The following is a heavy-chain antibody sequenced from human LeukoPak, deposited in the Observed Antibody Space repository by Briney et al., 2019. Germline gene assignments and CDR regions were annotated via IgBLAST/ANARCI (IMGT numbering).Heavy chain of an antibody. CDR1: GGSFSGSY. V-gene: IGHV4-34*01. Sequence: SETLSLTCAVYGGSFSGSYWSWIRPPPGKGLGWIGQINHSGSTSYTPSLKSRVTISVDTSKNQFSLKLSSVTAADTAVYYCAGGRGPCVWYARYFDLWGRGTLVTVSS. J-gene: IGHJ2*01. CDR3: AGGRGPCVWYARYFDL. CDR2: INHSGST. D-gene: IGHD6-19*01.